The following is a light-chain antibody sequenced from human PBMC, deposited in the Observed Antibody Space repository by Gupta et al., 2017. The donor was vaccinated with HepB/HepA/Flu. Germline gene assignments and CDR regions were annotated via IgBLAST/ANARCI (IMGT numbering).Light chain of an antibody. CDR1: QSVRDSQ. CDR3: QQYDSSTWT. V-gene: IGKV3-20*01. J-gene: IGKJ1*01. CDR2: GVS. Sequence: EIVLTQSPGTLSLSPGERATLSCRTSQSVRDSQLDWYQHKPGQAPRLLIYGVSTRATGVPDRVSGSGSGTDFTLTISRLEPEDFAVYYCQQYDSSTWTFGPGTKVEIK.